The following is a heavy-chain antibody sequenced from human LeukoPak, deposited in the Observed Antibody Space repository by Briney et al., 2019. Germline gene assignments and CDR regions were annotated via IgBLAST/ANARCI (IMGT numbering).Heavy chain of an antibody. CDR2: INPNSGGT. CDR1: GYTFTGYY. CDR3: AREEDTAMVPFDY. J-gene: IGHJ4*02. Sequence: ASVKVSCKASGYTFTGYYMHWVRQAPGQGLEWMGWINPNSGGTNYAQKFQGRVTMTRDTSISTAYMVLSRLRSDDTAVYYCAREEDTAMVPFDYWGQGTLVTVSS. D-gene: IGHD5-18*01. V-gene: IGHV1-2*02.